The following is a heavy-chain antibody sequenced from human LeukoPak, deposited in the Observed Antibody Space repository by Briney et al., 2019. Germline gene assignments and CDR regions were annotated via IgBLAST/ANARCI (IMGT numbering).Heavy chain of an antibody. V-gene: IGHV3-21*01. J-gene: IGHJ4*02. D-gene: IGHD5-18*01. CDR3: ARDQYSYGPGDY. Sequence: GGSLRLSCAASGFTFSSYSMNWVRQAPGKGLEWVSSISSSSSYIYYADSVKGRFTISRDNARNSLYLQMNSLRAEDTAVYYCARDQYSYGPGDYWGQGTLVTVSS. CDR2: ISSSSSYI. CDR1: GFTFSSYS.